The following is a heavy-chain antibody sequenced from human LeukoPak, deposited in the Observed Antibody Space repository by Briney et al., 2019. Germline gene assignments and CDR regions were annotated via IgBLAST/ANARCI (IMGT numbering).Heavy chain of an antibody. CDR2: TTGSGATT. CDR3: ARSWYFDL. CDR1: GFTFSSYV. Sequence: PGGSLRLSCAASGFTFSSYVMTWVRQAPGKGLEWVTTTTGSGATTDYADSLKGRFTISRDNSNNTLSLQMNSLRAEDTAVYYCARSWYFDLWGRGTLVTVSS. J-gene: IGHJ2*01. V-gene: IGHV3-23*01.